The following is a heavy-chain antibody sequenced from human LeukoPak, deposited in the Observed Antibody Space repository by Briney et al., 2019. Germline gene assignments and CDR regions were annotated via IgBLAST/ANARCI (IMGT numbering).Heavy chain of an antibody. V-gene: IGHV1-3*01. J-gene: IGHJ4*02. CDR2: INAGNGNT. Sequence: GASVKVSCKASGYTFTSYAMHWVRQAPGRRLEWMGWINAGNGNTKYSQKFQGRVTITRDTSASTAYMELSSLRSEDTAVYYCARGGSGSYYRLDYWGQGTLVTVSS. CDR3: ARGGSGSYYRLDY. D-gene: IGHD3-10*01. CDR1: GYTFTSYA.